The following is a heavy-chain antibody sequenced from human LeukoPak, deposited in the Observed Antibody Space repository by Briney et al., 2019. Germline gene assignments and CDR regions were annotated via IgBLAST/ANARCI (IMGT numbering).Heavy chain of an antibody. V-gene: IGHV4-28*03. CDR2: IYHSGST. Sequence: SETLSLTCTVSDYSISSIHCWGWIRQPPGKGLEWIGYIYHSGSTYYNPSLKSRVTISVDRSKNQFSLKLSSVTAADTAVYYCARGPRNRGIAFDIWGQGTMVTVSS. CDR3: ARGPRNRGIAFDI. J-gene: IGHJ3*02. CDR1: DYSISSIHC. D-gene: IGHD4-11*01.